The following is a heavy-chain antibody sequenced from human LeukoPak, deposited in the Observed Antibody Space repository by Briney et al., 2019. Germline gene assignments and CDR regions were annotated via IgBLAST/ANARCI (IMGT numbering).Heavy chain of an antibody. V-gene: IGHV1-18*01. CDR1: GYTFTSYG. Sequence: RASVKVSCKASGYTFTSYGISWVRQAPGQGLEWMGWISAYNGNTNYAQKLQGRVTMTTDTSTSTAYMELRSLRSDDTAVYYCAREFKDSSWFKGISRYWGQGTLVTVSS. CDR3: AREFKDSSWFKGISRY. D-gene: IGHD6-13*01. J-gene: IGHJ4*02. CDR2: ISAYNGNT.